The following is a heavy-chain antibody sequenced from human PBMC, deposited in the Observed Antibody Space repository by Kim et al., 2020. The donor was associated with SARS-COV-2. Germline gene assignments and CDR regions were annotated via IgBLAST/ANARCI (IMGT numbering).Heavy chain of an antibody. D-gene: IGHD2-15*01. CDR1: RFTFSSYG. CDR2: IWYDGSNK. Sequence: GGSLRLSCAASRFTFSSYGLHWVRQAPGKGLEWGAVIWYDGSNKYHADSVKGRFTISRDNSKNTLYLQMNNLRAEDTAVYYCAKERRKYCSGGSCHLEYWGQGTLVTVSS. J-gene: IGHJ4*02. V-gene: IGHV3-33*06. CDR3: AKERRKYCSGGSCHLEY.